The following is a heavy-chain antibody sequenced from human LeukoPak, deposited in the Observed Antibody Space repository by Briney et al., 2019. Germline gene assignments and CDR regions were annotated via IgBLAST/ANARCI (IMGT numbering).Heavy chain of an antibody. CDR3: TRDLTGTTWSENNY. CDR2: IYSGDRT. Sequence: GGSLRLSCEVSGISVRGSYMSWVRQAPGKGLEWVSVIYSGDRTYYAESVKGRFTISRDTSKNTLYLQMNNLRADDTARYYCTRDLTGTTWSENNYWGQGTLVTISS. D-gene: IGHD6-13*01. CDR1: GISVRGSY. J-gene: IGHJ4*02. V-gene: IGHV3-53*01.